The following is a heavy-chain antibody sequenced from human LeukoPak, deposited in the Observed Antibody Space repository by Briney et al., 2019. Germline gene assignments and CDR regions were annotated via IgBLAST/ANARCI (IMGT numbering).Heavy chain of an antibody. J-gene: IGHJ4*02. D-gene: IGHD5-24*01. V-gene: IGHV3-53*01. CDR1: GFTFSAYF. CDR3: AREGKWLQLRYFDY. CDR2: IHTGGST. Sequence: GGSLRLSCTGSGFTFSAYFINWVRQAPGKGLEWVSVIHTGGSTYYADSVKGRFTISRDTSNITLYLQMNSLRADDTAVYYCAREGKWLQLRYFDYWGQGTLVTVSS.